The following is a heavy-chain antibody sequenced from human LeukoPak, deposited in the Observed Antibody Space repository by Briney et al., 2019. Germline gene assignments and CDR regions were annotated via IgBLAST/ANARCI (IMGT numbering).Heavy chain of an antibody. J-gene: IGHJ3*02. CDR2: IYHSGST. CDR1: GYSISSGYY. V-gene: IGHV4-38-2*02. Sequence: PSETLSLTCTVSGYSISSGYYWGWIRQPPGKGLEWIGSIYHSGSTYYNPSLKSRVTISVDTSKNQFSLKLSSVTAADTAVYYCASMNIAAAGTSAFDIWGQGTMVTVSS. CDR3: ASMNIAAAGTSAFDI. D-gene: IGHD6-13*01.